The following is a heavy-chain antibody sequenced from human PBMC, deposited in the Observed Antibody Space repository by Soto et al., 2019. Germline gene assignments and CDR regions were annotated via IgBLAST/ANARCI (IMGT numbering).Heavy chain of an antibody. D-gene: IGHD3-10*01. CDR1: GFTFNTYS. CDR3: AKDVLRGVIITRRAYGMDV. V-gene: IGHV3-48*01. J-gene: IGHJ6*02. Sequence: EVQLVESGGGLVQPGGSLRLSCAASGFTFNTYSMNWGRQAPGKGLEWVSYISSSSSTIYYADSVKGRFTISRDNAKNTLYLQMNSLRAEDTAVYYCAKDVLRGVIITRRAYGMDVWGQGTTVTVSS. CDR2: ISSSSSTI.